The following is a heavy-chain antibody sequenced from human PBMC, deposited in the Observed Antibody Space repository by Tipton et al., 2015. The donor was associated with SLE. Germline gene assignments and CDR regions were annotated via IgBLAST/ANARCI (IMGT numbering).Heavy chain of an antibody. CDR1: GGSISSYH. Sequence: TLSLTCTVSGGSISSYHWSWIRQPPGKGLEWIGYIYDSGTTNYNPSLKSRVTISVDTSKNQFSLKMRFVTAADTAVYYCARTYYEVLTGYSYFDYWGQGTLVTVSS. V-gene: IGHV4-59*07. D-gene: IGHD3-9*01. CDR3: ARTYYEVLTGYSYFDY. CDR2: IYDSGTT. J-gene: IGHJ4*02.